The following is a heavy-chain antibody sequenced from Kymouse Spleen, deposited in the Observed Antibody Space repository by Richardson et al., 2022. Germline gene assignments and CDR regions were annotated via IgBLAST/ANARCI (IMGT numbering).Heavy chain of an antibody. CDR2: ISWNSGSI. CDR3: AKDASGSYYGMDV. J-gene: IGHJ6*02. V-gene: IGHV3-9*01. CDR1: GFTFDDYA. D-gene: IGHD1-26*01. Sequence: EVQLVESGGGLVQPGRSLRLSCAASGFTFDDYAMHWVRQAPGKGLEWVSGISWNSGSIGYADSVKGRFTISRDNAKNSLYLQMNSLRAEDTALYYCAKDASGSYYGMDVWGQGTTVTVSS.